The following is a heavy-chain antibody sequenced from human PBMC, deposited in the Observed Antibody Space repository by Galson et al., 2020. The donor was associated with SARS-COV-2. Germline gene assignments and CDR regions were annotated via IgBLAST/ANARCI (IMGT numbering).Heavy chain of an antibody. Sequence: ASVKVSCKASGYPFTSYGISWVRQAPGQGLEWMGWISTYTGNIMYAQKLHGRVTMTTDTSTSTVYMELRSLRSDDTAVYYCARGGAASSIYLQNWGQGTLVTVSS. CDR3: ARGGAASSIYLQN. D-gene: IGHD6-13*01. V-gene: IGHV1-18*01. CDR1: GYPFTSYG. CDR2: ISTYTGNI. J-gene: IGHJ1*01.